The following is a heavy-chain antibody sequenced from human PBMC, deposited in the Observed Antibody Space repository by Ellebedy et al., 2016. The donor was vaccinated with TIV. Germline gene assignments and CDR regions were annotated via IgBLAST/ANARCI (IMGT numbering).Heavy chain of an antibody. V-gene: IGHV4-38-2*02. CDR3: ARADAFLGIAPAVYIFDY. Sequence: SETLSLTCTVSGYSISSGYYWGWIRQPPGKGLEWIGSIYHSGSTYYNPSLKSRVTISVDTSKNQFSLKLSSVTAADTAVYYCARADAFLGIAPAVYIFDYWGQGALVTVSS. D-gene: IGHD3-3*02. J-gene: IGHJ4*02. CDR1: GYSISSGYY. CDR2: IYHSGST.